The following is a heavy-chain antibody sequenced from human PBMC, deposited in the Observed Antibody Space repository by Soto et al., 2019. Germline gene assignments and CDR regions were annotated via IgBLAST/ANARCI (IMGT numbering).Heavy chain of an antibody. J-gene: IGHJ4*02. CDR2: IHYSGST. Sequence: QLQLQESGPGLVKPSETLSLTCTVSGDSVTISDYYWGWIRQPPGKGLEWIGSIHYSGSTYYNPSLKSRFTISGDTSKKQFSLNLTSVTAADAAVYYCAAHDSGGYYAEYWGQGTLVTVSA. V-gene: IGHV4-39*01. CDR3: AAHDSGGYYAEY. CDR1: GDSVTISDYY. D-gene: IGHD3-22*01.